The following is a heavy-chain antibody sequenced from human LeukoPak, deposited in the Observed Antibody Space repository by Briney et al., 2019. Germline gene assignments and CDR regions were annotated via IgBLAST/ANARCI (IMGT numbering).Heavy chain of an antibody. V-gene: IGHV3-53*01. CDR3: ATTTWNYCLGY. CDR2: IYIDGST. D-gene: IGHD1-7*01. CDR1: GFTVSSNY. J-gene: IGHJ4*02. Sequence: GGSLRLSCAASGFTVSSNYMSWVRQAPGKGLEWVSVIYIDGSTSYADSVKGRFTISRDNSKNTLYLQMNSLRAEDTAVYYCATTTWNYCLGYWGQGTLVTVSS.